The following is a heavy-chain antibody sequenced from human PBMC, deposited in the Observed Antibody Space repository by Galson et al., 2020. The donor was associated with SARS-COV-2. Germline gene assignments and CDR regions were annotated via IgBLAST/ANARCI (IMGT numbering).Heavy chain of an antibody. D-gene: IGHD6-19*01. V-gene: IGHV3-30*18. J-gene: IGHJ4*02. CDR3: AKDGSGWYLGY. CDR2: ISYDGSNK. Sequence: GESLKISCAASGFTFSSYGMHWVRQAPGKGLEWVAVISYDGSNKYYADSVKGRFTISRDNSKNTLYLQMNSLRAEDTAVYYCAKDGSGWYLGYWGQGTLVTVSS. CDR1: GFTFSSYG.